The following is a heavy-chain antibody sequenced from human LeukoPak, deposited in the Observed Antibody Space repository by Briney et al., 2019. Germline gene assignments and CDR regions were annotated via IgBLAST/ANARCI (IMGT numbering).Heavy chain of an antibody. CDR1: GGSISSYY. Sequence: PSETLSLTCTVSGGSISSYYWSWIRQPPGKGLERIGYIYYSGSTNYNPSLKSRVTISVDTSKNQFSLKLSSVTAADTAVYYCAAGATHDYFDYWGQGTLVTVSS. D-gene: IGHD1-26*01. V-gene: IGHV4-59*08. J-gene: IGHJ4*02. CDR3: AAGATHDYFDY. CDR2: IYYSGST.